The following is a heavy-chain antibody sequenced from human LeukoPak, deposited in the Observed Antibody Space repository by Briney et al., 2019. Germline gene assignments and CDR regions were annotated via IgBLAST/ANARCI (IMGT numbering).Heavy chain of an antibody. Sequence: ASVKVSCKASGYTFTSYGISWVRQAPGQGLEWMGWISAYNGNTNYAQKLQGRVTMTTDTSTSTAYMELRSLRSDDTAVYYCARDFGIGSGPAGFDYWGQGTLVTVSS. CDR2: ISAYNGNT. CDR3: ARDFGIGSGPAGFDY. V-gene: IGHV1-18*01. D-gene: IGHD2-15*01. CDR1: GYTFTSYG. J-gene: IGHJ4*02.